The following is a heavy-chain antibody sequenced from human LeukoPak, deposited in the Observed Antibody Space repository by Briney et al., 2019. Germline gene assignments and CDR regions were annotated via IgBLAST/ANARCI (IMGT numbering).Heavy chain of an antibody. CDR1: GGTFSSYA. J-gene: IGHJ4*02. Sequence: ASVKVSCKASGGTFSSYAISWVRQAPGQGLEWMGGIIPIFGTANYAQKFQGRVTITADKSTSTAYMELSSLRSEDTAVYYCARDGQGQQWLAMCDYWAQGTLVTVSS. CDR2: IIPIFGTA. CDR3: ARDGQGQQWLAMCDY. D-gene: IGHD6-19*01. V-gene: IGHV1-69*06.